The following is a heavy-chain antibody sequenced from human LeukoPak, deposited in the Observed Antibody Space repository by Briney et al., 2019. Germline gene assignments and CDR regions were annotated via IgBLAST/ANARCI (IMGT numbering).Heavy chain of an antibody. V-gene: IGHV1-46*01. J-gene: IGHJ6*02. CDR1: GYTFTSYY. D-gene: IGHD6-13*01. CDR3: ARDPGGSSSWYPVSYYYYGMDV. Sequence: ASVKVSCKASGYTFTSYYMHWVRQAPGQGLEWMGIINPSGGSTSYAQKFQGRVTMTRDTSTSTVYMELRSLRSEDTAVYYCARDPGGSSSWYPVSYYYYGMDVWGQGTTVTVSS. CDR2: INPSGGST.